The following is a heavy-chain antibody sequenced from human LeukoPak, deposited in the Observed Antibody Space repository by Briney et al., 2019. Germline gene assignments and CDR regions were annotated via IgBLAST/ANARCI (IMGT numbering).Heavy chain of an antibody. J-gene: IGHJ4*02. CDR2: ISTAGDT. Sequence: GGSLRLSCAASGFTVSSRDMHWVRQASGKGLEWVSGISTAGDTYYLDSLEGRFTISRENAKNSLYLQMNSLRTGDTAVYYCARGGRLAPVDYWGQGTLVTVSS. CDR1: GFTVSSRD. V-gene: IGHV3-13*01. D-gene: IGHD6-25*01. CDR3: ARGGRLAPVDY.